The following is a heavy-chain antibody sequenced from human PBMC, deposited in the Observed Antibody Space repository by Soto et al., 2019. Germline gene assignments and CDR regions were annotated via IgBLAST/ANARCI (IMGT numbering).Heavy chain of an antibody. CDR3: ARDYSRYFYDRGGSLRLPGAYDI. CDR2: INPNSGGT. J-gene: IGHJ3*02. D-gene: IGHD3-22*01. CDR1: GYTFIGYD. V-gene: IGHV1-2*04. Sequence: ASEKVSCKASGYTFIGYDMDWVRQAPGQGLEKMGWINPNSGGTNYAQNFQGWVTMTRDTSISTAYRELRRLRSDDTAVYYCARDYSRYFYDRGGSLRLPGAYDISGQGTIVTVS.